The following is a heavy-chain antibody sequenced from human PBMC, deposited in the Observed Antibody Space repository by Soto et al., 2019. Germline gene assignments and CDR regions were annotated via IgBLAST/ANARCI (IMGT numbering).Heavy chain of an antibody. J-gene: IGHJ6*04. CDR3: AGPAGYYGSGSYPSTFCVDV. CDR2: IYPGDSDT. Sequence: EVQLVQSGAEVKKPGESLKISCKGSGYSFTSYWIGWVRQMPGKGLEWMGIIYPGDSDTRYSPSFQGQVTISDDKSISTFNLRWSSLKGSDTAMYYCAGPAGYYGSGSYPSTFCVDVWCKGTTVTVSS. V-gene: IGHV5-51*06. CDR1: GYSFTSYW. D-gene: IGHD3-10*01.